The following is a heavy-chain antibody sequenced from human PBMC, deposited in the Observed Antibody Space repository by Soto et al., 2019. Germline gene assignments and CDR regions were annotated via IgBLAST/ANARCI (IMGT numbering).Heavy chain of an antibody. CDR3: ARVVGATRIDY. Sequence: GSVKVCSKASGYTFTGYYMHLVRQAPGQGLEWMGWINPNSGGTNYAQKFQGRVTMTSDTSISTAYMELSRLRSDDTAVYYCARVVGATRIDYWGQGTLVTVSS. V-gene: IGHV1-2*02. CDR2: INPNSGGT. CDR1: GYTFTGYY. J-gene: IGHJ4*02. D-gene: IGHD1-26*01.